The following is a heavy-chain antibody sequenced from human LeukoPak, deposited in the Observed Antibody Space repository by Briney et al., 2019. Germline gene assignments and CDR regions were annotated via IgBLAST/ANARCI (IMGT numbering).Heavy chain of an antibody. CDR2: ITGSGGNT. Sequence: GGSLRLSCAASGFTFSNYAMNWVRQAPGKGLEWVSAITGSGGNTYYKDSVKGRFTISRDNSKNTLYLQMNSLRAEDTAVYYCAKASEYCSSTRCVAHAFDIWGQGTMVTVSS. CDR1: GFTFSNYA. CDR3: AKASEYCSSTRCVAHAFDI. J-gene: IGHJ3*02. V-gene: IGHV3-23*01. D-gene: IGHD2-2*01.